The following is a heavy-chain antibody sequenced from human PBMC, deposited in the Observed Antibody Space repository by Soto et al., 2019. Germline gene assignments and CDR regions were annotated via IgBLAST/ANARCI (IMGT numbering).Heavy chain of an antibody. CDR3: AKGGLSHYGDYVYDY. D-gene: IGHD4-17*01. J-gene: IGHJ4*02. Sequence: GGSLRLSCAASGFTFSSYAMSWVRQAPGKGLEWVSAISGSGGSTYYADSVKGRFTISRDNPKNTLYLQMNSLRAEDTAVYYCAKGGLSHYGDYVYDYWGQGTLVTVYS. V-gene: IGHV3-23*01. CDR2: ISGSGGST. CDR1: GFTFSSYA.